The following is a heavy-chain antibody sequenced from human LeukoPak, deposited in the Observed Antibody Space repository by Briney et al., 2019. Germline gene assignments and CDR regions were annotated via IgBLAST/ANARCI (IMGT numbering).Heavy chain of an antibody. CDR1: GFAFSSYW. J-gene: IGHJ4*02. D-gene: IGHD1-26*01. Sequence: GGSLRLSCVASGFAFSSYWMTWVRQAPGKGLEWVANIKQDGGEEYYVDSVKGRFTISRDNAKNSLFLQMNSLRVEDTAVYYCARLGGSYYTYWGQGTLVTVSS. CDR2: IKQDGGEE. V-gene: IGHV3-7*01. CDR3: ARLGGSYYTY.